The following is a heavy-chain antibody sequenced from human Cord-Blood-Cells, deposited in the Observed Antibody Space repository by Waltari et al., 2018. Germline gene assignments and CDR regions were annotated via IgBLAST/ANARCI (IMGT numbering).Heavy chain of an antibody. J-gene: IGHJ4*02. CDR2: SYYSGST. Sequence: QLPLQESGPGLVKPSETLSLTCTVSGGSIRLSSYYWGWFRQPPGKGLAWIGSSYYSGSTYYNPALKSRGTISVDTSKNQVSLKLSSVTAADTAVYYCARQSSYVDYWGQGTLVTVSS. V-gene: IGHV4-39*01. CDR3: ARQSSYVDY. CDR1: GGSIRLSSYY.